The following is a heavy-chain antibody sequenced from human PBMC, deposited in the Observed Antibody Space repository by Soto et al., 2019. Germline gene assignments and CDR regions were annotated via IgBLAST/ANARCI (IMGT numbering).Heavy chain of an antibody. D-gene: IGHD5-18*01. CDR2: IIPIFGTA. Sequence: QVQLVQSGAEVKKPGSSVKVSCKASGGTFSSYAISWVRQAPGQVLEWMGGIIPIFGTANYAQKFQGRVTITADESTRTAYMELSSLRSEDKAVYYCARVVEDTAMACYYYGMDVWGQVSTVTVSS. CDR3: ARVVEDTAMACYYYGMDV. J-gene: IGHJ6*02. V-gene: IGHV1-69*01. CDR1: GGTFSSYA.